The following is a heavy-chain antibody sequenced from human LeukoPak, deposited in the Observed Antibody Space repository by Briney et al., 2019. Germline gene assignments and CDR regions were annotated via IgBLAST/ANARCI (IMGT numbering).Heavy chain of an antibody. CDR3: ARGLRISIRYSGSYLPPDS. D-gene: IGHD1-26*01. V-gene: IGHV1-2*02. J-gene: IGHJ4*02. CDR1: GYTFTGYY. CDR2: INPNSGGT. Sequence: ASVKVSCKASGYTFTGYYIHWVRQAPGQGLEWMGWINPNSGGTNYAQKFQGRVTMTRDTSITTAYMELSRLRSDDTAVYYCARGLRISIRYSGSYLPPDSWGQGTLVTVSS.